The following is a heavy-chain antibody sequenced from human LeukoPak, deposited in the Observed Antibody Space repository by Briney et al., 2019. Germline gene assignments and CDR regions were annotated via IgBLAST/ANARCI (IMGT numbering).Heavy chain of an antibody. V-gene: IGHV3-21*01. CDR3: ARVVFSGMDV. D-gene: IGHD3-16*01. Sequence: VGSLRLSCAAPGFTFSDYFINWVPQAPGKGLEWVSSISGDTSHIYYPHSVKARFTISRDNAKNSLCRQTNSLRGDDTAVYYGARVVFSGMDVWGLGTTVTVSS. CDR1: GFTFSDYF. CDR2: ISGDTSHI. J-gene: IGHJ6*02.